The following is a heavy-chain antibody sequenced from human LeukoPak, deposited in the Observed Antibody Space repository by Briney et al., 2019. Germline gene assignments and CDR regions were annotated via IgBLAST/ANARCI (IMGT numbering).Heavy chain of an antibody. D-gene: IGHD5-12*01. V-gene: IGHV4-38-2*02. Sequence: SETLSLTCTVSGYSISSGYYWGWIRQPPGKGLEWIGSIYHSGSTYYNPSLKSRVTISVDTSKNQFSLKLSSVTAADTAVYYCARPSDSGYDFSHWGQGTLVTVSS. CDR2: IYHSGST. CDR1: GYSISSGYY. J-gene: IGHJ4*02. CDR3: ARPSDSGYDFSH.